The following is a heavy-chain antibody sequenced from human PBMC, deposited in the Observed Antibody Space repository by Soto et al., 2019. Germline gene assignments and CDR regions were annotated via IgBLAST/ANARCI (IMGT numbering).Heavy chain of an antibody. CDR2: LSDRT. J-gene: IGHJ4*02. V-gene: IGHV3-23*01. CDR3: ARSLGPSRHFFDH. Sequence: EVQLLDSGGHLVQPGGSLRLSCAASGFTISNYAMSWVRQAPGKGLEWVSTLSDRTYYTDSVRGRFTISRDTSENTLYLLMNSLGVEDTAVYYCARSLGPSRHFFDHWGQGTLVTVSS. CDR1: GFTISNYA. D-gene: IGHD3-16*01.